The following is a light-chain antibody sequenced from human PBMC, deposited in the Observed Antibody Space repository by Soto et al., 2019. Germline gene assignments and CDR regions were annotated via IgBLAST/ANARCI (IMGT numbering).Light chain of an antibody. CDR2: GAS. Sequence: MLLTQSPGTLSLSPGERATRSCRASQGVSSSYLAWYQQKPGQAPRLLIYGASSRATGIPDRFSGSGSGTDFTLTISRLEPEDFAVYYCQQYGSSPPKLTFGGGTKVDIK. V-gene: IGKV3-20*01. J-gene: IGKJ4*01. CDR1: QGVSSSY. CDR3: QQYGSSPPKLT.